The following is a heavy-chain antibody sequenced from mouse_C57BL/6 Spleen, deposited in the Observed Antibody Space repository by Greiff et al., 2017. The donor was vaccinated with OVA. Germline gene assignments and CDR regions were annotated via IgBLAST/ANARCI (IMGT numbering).Heavy chain of an antibody. CDR3: TRIYYYGSSPYYYAMDY. V-gene: IGHV6-3*01. CDR2: IRLKSDNYAT. J-gene: IGHJ4*01. CDR1: GFTFSNYW. Sequence: EVMLVESGGGLVQPGGSMKLSCVASGFTFSNYWMNWVHQSPEKGLEWVAQIRLKSDNYATHYAESVKGRFTISRDDSKSSVYLQMNNLRAEDTGIYYCTRIYYYGSSPYYYAMDYWGQGTSVTVSS. D-gene: IGHD1-1*01.